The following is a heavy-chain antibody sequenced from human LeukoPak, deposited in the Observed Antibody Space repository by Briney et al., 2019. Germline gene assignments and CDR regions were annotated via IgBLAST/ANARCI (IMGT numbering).Heavy chain of an antibody. Sequence: GGSLRLSCAASGFTVFNYWMSWVRQAPGKGLEWVSSISSSSSYIYYADSVKGRFTISRDNAKKSLYLQMNSLRAEDTAVYYCGREIGGYCSSTSCYGKGYYYYYMDVWGKGTTVTVSS. V-gene: IGHV3-21*01. CDR2: ISSSSSYI. CDR1: GFTVFNYW. D-gene: IGHD2-2*01. J-gene: IGHJ6*03. CDR3: GREIGGYCSSTSCYGKGYYYYYMDV.